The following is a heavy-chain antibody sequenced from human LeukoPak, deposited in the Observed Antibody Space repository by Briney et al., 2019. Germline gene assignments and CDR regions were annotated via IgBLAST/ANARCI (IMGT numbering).Heavy chain of an antibody. CDR3: ARDGSYSGSYSP. CDR1: GFTFSSYA. J-gene: IGHJ5*02. Sequence: GGSLRLSCAASGFTFSSYAMHWVRQAPGKGLEWVAVISYDGSNKYYADSVKGRFTISRDNSKNTLYLQMNSLRAEDTAVYYCARDGSYSGSYSPWGQGTLVTVSS. CDR2: ISYDGSNK. V-gene: IGHV3-30*14. D-gene: IGHD1-26*01.